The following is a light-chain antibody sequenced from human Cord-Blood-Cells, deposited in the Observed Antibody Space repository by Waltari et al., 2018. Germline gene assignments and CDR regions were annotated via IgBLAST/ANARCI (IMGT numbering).Light chain of an antibody. CDR1: QSVSSSY. CDR2: GAS. J-gene: IGKJ3*01. Sequence: EIVLTQSPGTLSLSPGERVTLSCRASQSVSSSYLAWYQQKPGQAPRLLIYGASSRATGIPDRFSGSGSGTDFTLTISRLEPEDFAVYYCQLGFTFGPGTKVDIK. CDR3: QLGFT. V-gene: IGKV3-20*01.